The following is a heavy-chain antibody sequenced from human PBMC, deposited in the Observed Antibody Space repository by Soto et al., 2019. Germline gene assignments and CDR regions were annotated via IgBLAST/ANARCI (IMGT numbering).Heavy chain of an antibody. Sequence: ASVKVSCKASGYTLTSYYMHWVRQAPGQGLEWVGFINPGGGTTSYAQKFQGRVAMTRETSTSTVCMELSRLRSDDTAVYYCARARHIVVVSANGYFDYWGQGTLVTVSS. V-gene: IGHV1-46*01. CDR1: GYTLTSYY. CDR3: ARARHIVVVSANGYFDY. CDR2: INPGGGTT. J-gene: IGHJ4*02. D-gene: IGHD2-21*02.